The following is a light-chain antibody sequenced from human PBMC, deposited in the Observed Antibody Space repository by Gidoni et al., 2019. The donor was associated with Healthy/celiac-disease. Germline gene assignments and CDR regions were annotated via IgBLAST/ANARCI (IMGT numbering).Light chain of an antibody. J-gene: IGKJ5*01. CDR2: DAS. CDR1: QCVSSY. V-gene: IGKV3-11*01. Sequence: EIVLTQSPATLSFSPGERPTLPCRASQCVSSYLAWYQQKPGQAPRLLIYDASIRATGIPARFSGSGSGTDFTLTISSRGPKDFAVYYGQQRSDWPPATFGQGTRLEIK. CDR3: QQRSDWPPAT.